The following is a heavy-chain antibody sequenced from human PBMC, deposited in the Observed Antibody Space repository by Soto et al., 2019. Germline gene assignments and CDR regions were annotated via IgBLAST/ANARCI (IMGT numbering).Heavy chain of an antibody. V-gene: IGHV4-39*01. Sequence: QLQLQESGLGLVKPSETLSLTCSVSGGSITSNAYFWGWIRQPPGKSLEWIGSIYFRGNSYYNPSRESRLSISVDTSSSQFSLKLTSVTASDTAIYYCARHLRLGESGLDYFDYWGQGALVTISS. D-gene: IGHD3-16*01. CDR1: GGSITSNAYF. CDR2: IYFRGNS. J-gene: IGHJ4*02. CDR3: ARHLRLGESGLDYFDY.